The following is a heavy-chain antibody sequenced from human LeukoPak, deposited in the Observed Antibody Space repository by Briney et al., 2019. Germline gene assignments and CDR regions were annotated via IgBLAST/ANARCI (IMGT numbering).Heavy chain of an antibody. J-gene: IGHJ3*01. D-gene: IGHD2-8*01. CDR1: GFIFNKYW. CDR3: ARDSRGVFDF. V-gene: IGHV3-7*03. Sequence: PGGSLILSCAGSGFIFNKYWMSWVRQAPGKGLEWVANTDQDESEKYYVDSVKGRFTISRDNAENSLYLQMNNLRPEDTAVYYCARDSRGVFDFWGQGTMVTVSS. CDR2: TDQDESEK.